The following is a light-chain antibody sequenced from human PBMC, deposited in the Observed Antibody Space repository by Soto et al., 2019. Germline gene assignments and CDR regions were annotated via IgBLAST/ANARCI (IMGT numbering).Light chain of an antibody. CDR3: QQRSKWPLT. J-gene: IGKJ4*01. V-gene: IGKV3-11*01. Sequence: EIVLTQSPATLSLSPGERATLSCRASQTINTYLAWYQQKPGQAPRLLIFGASNRATGIPARFSGSGSGTDFTLTISSLESEDFAVYYCQQRSKWPLTFSGGTKVDIK. CDR2: GAS. CDR1: QTINTY.